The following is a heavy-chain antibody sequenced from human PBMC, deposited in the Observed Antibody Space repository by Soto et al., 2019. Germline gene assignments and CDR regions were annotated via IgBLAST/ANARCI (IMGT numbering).Heavy chain of an antibody. V-gene: IGHV1-46*01. CDR2: INPSGGST. D-gene: IGHD3-3*01. CDR3: ARDTGVLRFLEWSLKQRYGMDV. CDR1: GYTFTSYY. J-gene: IGHJ6*02. Sequence: ASVKVSCKASGYTFTSYYMHWVRQAPGQGLEWMGIINPSGGSTSYAQKFQGRVTMTRDTSTSTVYMELSSLRSEDTAVYYCARDTGVLRFLEWSLKQRYGMDVWGQGTTVTVSS.